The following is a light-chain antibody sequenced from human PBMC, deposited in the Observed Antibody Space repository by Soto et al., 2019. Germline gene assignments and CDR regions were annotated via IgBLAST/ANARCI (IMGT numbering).Light chain of an antibody. Sequence: EIVMTQSPATLSVSPGERATLSCRASQSVSSNLAWYQQKPVQAPRLLIYGASTRATGIPSRFSGSGSGTEFTLTISSLQSEDLAVYYGQQYNNLPPWTFGQGTKVEIK. CDR3: QQYNNLPPWT. V-gene: IGKV3-15*01. CDR1: QSVSSN. CDR2: GAS. J-gene: IGKJ1*01.